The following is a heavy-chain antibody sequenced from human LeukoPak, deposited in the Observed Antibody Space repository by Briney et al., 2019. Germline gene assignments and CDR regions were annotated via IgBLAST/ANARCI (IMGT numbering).Heavy chain of an antibody. CDR3: ARGRRGRRGYTYYYGMDV. D-gene: IGHD5-24*01. J-gene: IGHJ6*02. V-gene: IGHV4-59*12. Sequence: SETLSLTCTVSGGTISSYYWNWIRQPPGKGLEWIGYIHDSGSTKYNPSLKSRVAISVDTSKNQFSLKLSSVTAADTAVYYCARGRRGRRGYTYYYGMDVWGQGTTVTVSS. CDR1: GGTISSYY. CDR2: IHDSGST.